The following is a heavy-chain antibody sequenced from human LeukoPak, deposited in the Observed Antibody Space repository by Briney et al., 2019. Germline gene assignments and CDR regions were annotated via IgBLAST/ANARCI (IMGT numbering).Heavy chain of an antibody. V-gene: IGHV3-23*01. CDR1: GFTFSNFG. CDR2: ISGRGGNT. D-gene: IGHD3-22*01. J-gene: IGHJ5*01. CDR3: ATGYSDSLRSPLDS. Sequence: HPGGPLRLSCAASGFTFSNFGMTWVRLAPGKGLEWVSSISGRGGNTYYADSVKGRFTISRDDSKNTLFLQMNSLRAGDTAVYYCATGYSDSLRSPLDSWGQGTLVTVSS.